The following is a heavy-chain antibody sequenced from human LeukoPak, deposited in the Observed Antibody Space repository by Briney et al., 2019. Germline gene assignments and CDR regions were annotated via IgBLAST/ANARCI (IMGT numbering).Heavy chain of an antibody. CDR3: ATSHSISSSWSDAFDI. Sequence: GASVKVSCKVSGYTLTELSMHWVRQAPGKGLEWMGGFDPEDGETIYAQKFQGRVTMTEDTSTDTAYMELSSLRSEDTAVYYCATSHSISSSWSDAFDIWGQGTMVTVSS. D-gene: IGHD6-13*01. CDR1: GYTLTELS. J-gene: IGHJ3*02. CDR2: FDPEDGET. V-gene: IGHV1-24*01.